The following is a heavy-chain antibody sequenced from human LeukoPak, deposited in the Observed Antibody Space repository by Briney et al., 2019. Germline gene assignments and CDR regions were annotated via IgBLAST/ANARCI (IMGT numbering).Heavy chain of an antibody. CDR2: TYYRSKWYN. Sequence: SQTLSLTFAISGDSVSSNSAAWNWIRQSPSRGLEWLGRTYYRSKWYNDYAVSVKSRITINPDTSKNQFSLQLNSVTPEDTAVYYCAREVSSGYPHYYYYYGMDVWGQGTTVTVSS. CDR1: GDSVSSNSAA. V-gene: IGHV6-1*01. CDR3: AREVSSGYPHYYYYYGMDV. J-gene: IGHJ6*02. D-gene: IGHD6-19*01.